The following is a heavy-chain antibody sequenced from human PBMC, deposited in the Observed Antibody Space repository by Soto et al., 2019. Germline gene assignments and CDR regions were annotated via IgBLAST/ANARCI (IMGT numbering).Heavy chain of an antibody. CDR1: EGSSRGHY. J-gene: IGHJ3*02. V-gene: IGHV4-59*11. CDR2: FHYTGIS. D-gene: IGHD4-17*01. Sequence: SVPQSHRCTVAEGSSRGHYGSWIRQPPGKGLEWIGYFHYTGISNYNSSLKSRVAISVDTSKNQFSLKLSSVTAADTAVYYCARAGDLDAFDIWGQGTMVTVSS. CDR3: ARAGDLDAFDI.